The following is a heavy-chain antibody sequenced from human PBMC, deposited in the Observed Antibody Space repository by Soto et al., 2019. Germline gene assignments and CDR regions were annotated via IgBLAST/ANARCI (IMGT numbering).Heavy chain of an antibody. CDR1: GFTFSSYS. CDR3: ARDLGYYDSSGRRSAFDI. Sequence: EVQLVESGGGLVKPGGSLRLSCAASGFTFSSYSMNWVRQAPGKGLEWVSSISSSSSYIYYADSVKGRFTISRDNAKNSLYLQMNSLRAEDTAVHYCARDLGYYDSSGRRSAFDIWGQGTMVTVSS. J-gene: IGHJ3*02. V-gene: IGHV3-21*01. CDR2: ISSSSSYI. D-gene: IGHD3-22*01.